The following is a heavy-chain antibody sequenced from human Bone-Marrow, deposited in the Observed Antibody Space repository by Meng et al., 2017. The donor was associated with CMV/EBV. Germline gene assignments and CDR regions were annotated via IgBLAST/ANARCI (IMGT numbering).Heavy chain of an antibody. CDR1: GYTFTAYY. D-gene: IGHD1-26*01. Sequence: ASVKVSCKGSGYTFTAYYIHWVRQAPGQGLEWMGWINPNGGGTNYAQKFQGGVTMTRDTSISTAYMELSRLRSDDTAVYYCARQTPSLGATPHLDYWGQGTLVTVSS. CDR2: INPNGGGT. V-gene: IGHV1-2*02. J-gene: IGHJ4*02. CDR3: ARQTPSLGATPHLDY.